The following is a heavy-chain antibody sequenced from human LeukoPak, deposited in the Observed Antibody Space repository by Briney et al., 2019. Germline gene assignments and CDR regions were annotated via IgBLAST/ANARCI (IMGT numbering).Heavy chain of an antibody. D-gene: IGHD6-19*01. Sequence: ASVKVSRKASGYSFISSDINWVRQATGQGLEWMGWMNPNSGNTAYAQKFQGRVTMTRNTSVDTAYMELSSLKCDDTAVYYCARGYKPAYSTGWSIFDYWGQGTLVAVSS. CDR3: ARGYKPAYSTGWSIFDY. CDR1: GYSFISSD. CDR2: MNPNSGNT. V-gene: IGHV1-8*01. J-gene: IGHJ4*02.